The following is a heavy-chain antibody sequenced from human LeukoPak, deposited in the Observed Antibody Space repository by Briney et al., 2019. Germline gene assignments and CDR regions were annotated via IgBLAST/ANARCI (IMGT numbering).Heavy chain of an antibody. CDR1: GGSISSYD. CDR3: ARSSRRWYANWFDP. CDR2: INHSGST. V-gene: IGHV4-34*01. Sequence: SETLSPTCTVSGGSISSYDWSWIRQPPGKGLEWIGEINHSGSTNYNPSLKSRVTISVDTSKNQFSLKLSSVTAADTAVYYCARSSRRWYANWFDPWGQGTLVTVSS. J-gene: IGHJ5*02. D-gene: IGHD4-23*01.